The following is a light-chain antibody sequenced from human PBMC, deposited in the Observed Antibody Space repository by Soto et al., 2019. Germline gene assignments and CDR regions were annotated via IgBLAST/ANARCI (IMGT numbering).Light chain of an antibody. V-gene: IGLV2-23*03. CDR2: EGS. J-gene: IGLJ1*01. CDR1: SSDVGSYNL. CDR3: CSYAGIHTFV. Sequence: QSALTQPASVSGSPGQSITISCTGTSSDVGSYNLVSWYQQHPGKAPKLIISEGSKRPSGVSNRFSASKSGNTASLTISGLQAEDEADYYCCSYAGIHTFVFGTGTKVTAL.